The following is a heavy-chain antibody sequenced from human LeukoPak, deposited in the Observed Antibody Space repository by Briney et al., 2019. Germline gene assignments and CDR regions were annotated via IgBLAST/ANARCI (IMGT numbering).Heavy chain of an antibody. CDR1: GYTFTSYD. D-gene: IGHD1-26*01. J-gene: IGHJ4*02. Sequence: ASVKVSCKASGYTFTSYDINWVRQATGQGLEWMGWMNPNSGNTGYAQKFQGRVTMTRNTSISTAYMELSSLRSEDTAVYYCAWGVGATTPFDYWGQGTLVTVSS. CDR2: MNPNSGNT. CDR3: AWGVGATTPFDY. V-gene: IGHV1-8*01.